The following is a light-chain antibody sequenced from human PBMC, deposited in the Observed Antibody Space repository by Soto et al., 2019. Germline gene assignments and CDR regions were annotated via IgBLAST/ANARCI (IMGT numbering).Light chain of an antibody. CDR1: QSIDNW. CDR2: EAS. V-gene: IGKV1-5*03. CDR3: QQYNNYSYT. Sequence: DIQMTQSPSTLSASVGDRVTITCRASQSIDNWLAWYQQKPGKAPKLLIHEASSLESGVPSRFSGSGYGTEFTLTISSLQPDDFATYYCQQYNNYSYTVGQGTKVDSK. J-gene: IGKJ2*01.